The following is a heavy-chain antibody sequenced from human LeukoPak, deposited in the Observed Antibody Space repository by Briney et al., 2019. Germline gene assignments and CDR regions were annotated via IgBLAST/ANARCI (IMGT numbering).Heavy chain of an antibody. CDR2: IIPIFGTA. J-gene: IGHJ4*02. V-gene: IGHV1-69*05. CDR3: AKGYSGYDPYAFDY. Sequence: ASVKASCKASGGTFSSYAISWVRQAPGQGLEWMGGIIPIFGTANYAQKFQGRVTITTDEFTSTAYMELSSLRSEDTAVYYCAKGYSGYDPYAFDYWGQGTLVTVSS. CDR1: GGTFSSYA. D-gene: IGHD5-12*01.